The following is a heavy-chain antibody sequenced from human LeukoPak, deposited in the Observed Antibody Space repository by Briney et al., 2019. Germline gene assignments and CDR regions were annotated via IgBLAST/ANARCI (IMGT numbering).Heavy chain of an antibody. V-gene: IGHV1-2*02. CDR1: GYSFISYG. Sequence: ASVKVSCNASGYSFISYGITWVRQAPGQGLEWMGWINPNSGGTNYAQKFQGRVTMTRDTSISTAYMELSRLRSDDTAVYYCARDVSPFYGSGNDYWGQGTLVTVSS. CDR3: ARDVSPFYGSGNDY. D-gene: IGHD3-10*01. J-gene: IGHJ4*02. CDR2: INPNSGGT.